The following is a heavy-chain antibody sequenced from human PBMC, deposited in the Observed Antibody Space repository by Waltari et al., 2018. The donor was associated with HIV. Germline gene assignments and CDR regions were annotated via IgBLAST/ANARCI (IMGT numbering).Heavy chain of an antibody. CDR3: ARGYSSSRWIPLYH. J-gene: IGHJ1*01. D-gene: IGHD6-6*01. Sequence: QVQLVESGGGVVQPGTSLTLSCAVSGFTFSNFAIHWVRQSPAKGVEGLAVFWADGVEISYADSVKGRFTISKDSSQKTLYLHLTSLRAEDTALYYCARGYSSSRWIPLYHWGRGTLVTVSS. V-gene: IGHV3-33*01. CDR2: FWADGVEI. CDR1: GFTFSNFA.